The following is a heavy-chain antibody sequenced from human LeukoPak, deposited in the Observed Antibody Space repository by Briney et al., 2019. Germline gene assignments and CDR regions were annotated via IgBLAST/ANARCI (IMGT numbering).Heavy chain of an antibody. CDR3: ARKWGRPGGSYWVGKYYFDY. CDR1: GGSFSGYY. J-gene: IGHJ4*02. V-gene: IGHV4-34*01. D-gene: IGHD1-26*01. CDR2: INHSGST. Sequence: PSETLSLTCAVDGGSFSGYYWSWIRQPPGKGLEWIGEINHSGSTNYNPSLKSRVTISVDTSKNQFSLKLSSVTAADTAVYYCARKWGRPGGSYWVGKYYFDYWGQGTLVTVSS.